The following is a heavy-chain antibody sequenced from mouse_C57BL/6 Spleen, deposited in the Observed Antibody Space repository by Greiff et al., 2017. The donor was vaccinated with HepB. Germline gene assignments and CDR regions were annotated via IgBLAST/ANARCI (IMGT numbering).Heavy chain of an antibody. CDR1: GYTFTSYW. Sequence: VQLQQSGAELVKPGASVKLSCKASGYTFTSYWMHWVKQRPGQGLEWIGMIHPNSGSTNYNEKFKSKATLTVDKSSSTAYMQLSSLTSEDSAVYYCARTPITTVVATRDYYAMDYWGQGTSVTVSS. CDR3: ARTPITTVVATRDYYAMDY. CDR2: IHPNSGST. D-gene: IGHD1-1*01. V-gene: IGHV1-64*01. J-gene: IGHJ4*01.